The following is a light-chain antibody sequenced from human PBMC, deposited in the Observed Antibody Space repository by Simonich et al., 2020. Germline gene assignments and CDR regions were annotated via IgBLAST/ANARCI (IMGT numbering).Light chain of an antibody. V-gene: IGLV2-11*01. J-gene: IGLJ3*02. Sequence: SALTHPRSVSGSPGQSFTISCTGTRSDVGGYKSVYWYQQHPPKAPKSIIYDVSKRPSGVPDRFSGSKSGNTASLTISGLQAEDEADYYCCSYAGSYTWVFGGGTKLTVL. CDR1: RSDVGGYKS. CDR3: CSYAGSYTWV. CDR2: DVS.